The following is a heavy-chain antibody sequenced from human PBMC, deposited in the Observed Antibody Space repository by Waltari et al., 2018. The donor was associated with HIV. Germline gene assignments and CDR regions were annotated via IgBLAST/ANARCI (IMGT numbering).Heavy chain of an antibody. CDR2: IYYSGRT. V-gene: IGHV4-61*01. CDR1: DGSVSSGSPY. D-gene: IGHD3-16*01. Sequence: QVQLQESGPGLVKPSETLSLPCTVSDGSVSSGSPYWSWIRQPPGKGLEWIGYIYYSGRTNYNPSIKSRVTISVDTSKNQFSLKLSSVTAADTAVYYCARKYDSDAFDIWGQGTMVTVSS. J-gene: IGHJ3*02. CDR3: ARKYDSDAFDI.